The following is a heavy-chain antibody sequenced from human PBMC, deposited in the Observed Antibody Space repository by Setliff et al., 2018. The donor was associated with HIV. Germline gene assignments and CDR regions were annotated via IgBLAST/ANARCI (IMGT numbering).Heavy chain of an antibody. CDR3: ARDKGPNLLDY. D-gene: IGHD2-8*01. Sequence: PGGSLRLSCEGSGFTSNYAMHWVRQAPGKGLGWVAGISWNGGYIGSADSVRGRFIISRDNDKKSLYLQMNSLRPEDTAVYYCARDKGPNLLDYWGQGTLVTSPQ. J-gene: IGHJ4*02. CDR2: ISWNGGYI. CDR1: GFTSNYA. V-gene: IGHV3-9*02.